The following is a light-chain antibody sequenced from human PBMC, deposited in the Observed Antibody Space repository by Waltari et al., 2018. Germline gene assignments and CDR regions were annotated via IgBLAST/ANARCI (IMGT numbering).Light chain of an antibody. J-gene: IGKJ5*01. CDR1: QSVGTY. CDR2: DAS. CDR3: QQRSNWPPIT. V-gene: IGKV3-11*01. Sequence: DIVLTQSPATLSLSPGERATLSCRASQSVGTYLSWYQQKPGQAPRLLIYDASNRATGIPARFSGSGSGTDVTLTISSLEPEDFAVYYCQQRSNWPPITFGQGTRLELK.